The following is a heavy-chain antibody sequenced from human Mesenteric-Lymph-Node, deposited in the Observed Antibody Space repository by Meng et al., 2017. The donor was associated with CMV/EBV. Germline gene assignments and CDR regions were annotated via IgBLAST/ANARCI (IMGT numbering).Heavy chain of an antibody. J-gene: IGHJ4*02. Sequence: SETLSLTCTVSGGSISSGGYYWSWIRQHPGKGLEWIGYIYYSGSTNYNPSLKSRVTISVDTSKNQFSLKLSSVTAADTAVYYCARIYCSSTSCYQPQFDYWGQGTLVTVSS. V-gene: IGHV4-61*08. CDR3: ARIYCSSTSCYQPQFDY. CDR2: IYYSGST. D-gene: IGHD2-2*01. CDR1: GGSISSGGYY.